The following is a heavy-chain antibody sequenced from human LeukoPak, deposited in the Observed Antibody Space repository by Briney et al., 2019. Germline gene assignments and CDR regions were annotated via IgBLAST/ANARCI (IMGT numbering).Heavy chain of an antibody. CDR2: IAGSGGSSGST. CDR3: AKEPFRPPQWPGG. CDR1: GFTVSSNY. D-gene: IGHD6-19*01. Sequence: GGSLRLSCAASGFTVSSNYMSWVRQAPGKGLEWVSAIAGSGGSSGSTYYADSVKGRFTISRDNSKNTLYLQMNCLRAEDTAVYYCAKEPFRPPQWPGGWGQGTLVTVSS. J-gene: IGHJ4*02. V-gene: IGHV3-23*01.